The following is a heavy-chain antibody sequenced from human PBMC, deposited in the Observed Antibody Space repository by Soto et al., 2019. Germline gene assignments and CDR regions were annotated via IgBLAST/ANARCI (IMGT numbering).Heavy chain of an antibody. CDR3: ARVYCSGGSCYGIDY. D-gene: IGHD2-15*01. Sequence: QVQLVQSGAEVKKPGASVKVSCKASGYTFTTYYMHWVRQAPGQGLEWMGIINPSGGSTNAQKFQGRVTMTRDTSTSTVYMELSSLRSEDTAVYYCARVYCSGGSCYGIDYWGQGTLVPVSS. CDR2: INPSGGST. CDR1: GYTFTTYY. V-gene: IGHV1-46*01. J-gene: IGHJ4*02.